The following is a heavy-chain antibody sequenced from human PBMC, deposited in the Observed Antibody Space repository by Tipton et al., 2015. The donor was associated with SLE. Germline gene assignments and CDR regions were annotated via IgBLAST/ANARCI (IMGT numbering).Heavy chain of an antibody. CDR1: GGSISSGDYY. Sequence: TLSLTCTVSGGSISSGDYYWSWIRQPPGKGLEWIGYIYYSGSTYYNPSLKSRVTISVDTSKNQFSLKLSSVTAADTAVYYCARALSRGISDAFDIWGQGTMVTVSS. J-gene: IGHJ3*02. V-gene: IGHV4-30-4*08. CDR2: IYYSGST. CDR3: ARALSRGISDAFDI. D-gene: IGHD4-23*01.